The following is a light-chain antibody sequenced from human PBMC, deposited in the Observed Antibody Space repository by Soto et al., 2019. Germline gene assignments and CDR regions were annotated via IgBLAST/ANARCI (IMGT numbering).Light chain of an antibody. CDR3: QQSYSTPPST. CDR2: AAS. CDR1: QSISSY. V-gene: IGKV1-39*01. Sequence: DIQMTQPPSSLSASVGDTVAITCRASQSISSYLNWYQQKPGKAPKLLIYAASSLQSGVPSRFSGSGSGTDFTLTISSLQPEDFATYYCQQSYSTPPSTFGQGTKVDIK. J-gene: IGKJ2*01.